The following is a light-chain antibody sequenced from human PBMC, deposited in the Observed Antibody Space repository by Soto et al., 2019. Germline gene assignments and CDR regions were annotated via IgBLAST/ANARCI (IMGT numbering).Light chain of an antibody. Sequence: QSALTQPASVSGSPGQSITISCTGTSSDVGRYNYVSWYQQLPGKAPKVIIYDVAERPSGVSNRFSGSKSGNTGSLSISGLQAEDEADYYCLSYTTSSTWVFGGGTKVTVL. CDR1: SSDVGRYNY. CDR2: DVA. CDR3: LSYTTSSTWV. J-gene: IGLJ3*02. V-gene: IGLV2-14*03.